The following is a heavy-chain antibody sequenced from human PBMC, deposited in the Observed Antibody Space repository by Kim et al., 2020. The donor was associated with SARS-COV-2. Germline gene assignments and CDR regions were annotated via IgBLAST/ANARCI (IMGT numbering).Heavy chain of an antibody. Sequence: GGSLRLSCAASGFTFSNAWMSWVRQAPGKGLEWVGRIKSKTDGGTTDYAAPVKGRFTISRDDSKNTLYLQMNSLKTEDTAVYYCTTDSDYDFWSGYRYGMDVWGQGTTVTVSS. CDR2: IKSKTDGGTT. V-gene: IGHV3-15*01. CDR3: TTDSDYDFWSGYRYGMDV. D-gene: IGHD3-3*01. CDR1: GFTFSNAW. J-gene: IGHJ6*02.